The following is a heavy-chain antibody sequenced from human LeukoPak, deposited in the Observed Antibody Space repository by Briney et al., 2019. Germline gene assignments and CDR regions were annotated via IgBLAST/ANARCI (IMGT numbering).Heavy chain of an antibody. CDR1: GGSFSGYY. J-gene: IGHJ3*02. CDR3: ATLTGGDGAFDI. V-gene: IGHV4-34*01. D-gene: IGHD2-21*01. Sequence: PSETLSLTCAVYGGSFSGYYWSWIRQPPGKGLEWIGEINHSGSTNYNPSLKSRVTISVDTSKNRFSLKLSSVTAADTAVYYCATLTGGDGAFDIWGQGTMVTVSS. CDR2: INHSGST.